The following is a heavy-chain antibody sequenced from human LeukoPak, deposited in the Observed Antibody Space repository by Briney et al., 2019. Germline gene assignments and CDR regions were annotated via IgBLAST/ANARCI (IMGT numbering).Heavy chain of an antibody. J-gene: IGHJ6*03. CDR1: GYTFTSYY. Sequence: GASVKLSCKASGYTFTSYYMHWVRQAPGQGLEWMGIINPSGGSTSYAQKFQGRVTMTRDKSTSTVYMEVSSLRSEDTAVYYCARDPTGDYYIYFWGKGTTVTVSS. CDR3: ARDPTGDYYIYF. CDR2: INPSGGST. V-gene: IGHV1-46*01. D-gene: IGHD4-17*01.